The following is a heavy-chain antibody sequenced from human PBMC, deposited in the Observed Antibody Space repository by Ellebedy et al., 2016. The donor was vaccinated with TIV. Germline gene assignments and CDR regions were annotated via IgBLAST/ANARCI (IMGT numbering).Heavy chain of an antibody. V-gene: IGHV1-69*13. CDR1: GYTFTSYD. D-gene: IGHD3-22*01. J-gene: IGHJ4*02. CDR3: ALRTWENYYDSSGGLDY. Sequence: SVKVSCXASGYTFTSYDINWVRQATGQGLEWMGGIIPIFGTANYAQKFQGRVTITADESTSTAYMELSSLRSEDTAVYYCALRTWENYYDSSGGLDYWGQGTLVTVSS. CDR2: IIPIFGTA.